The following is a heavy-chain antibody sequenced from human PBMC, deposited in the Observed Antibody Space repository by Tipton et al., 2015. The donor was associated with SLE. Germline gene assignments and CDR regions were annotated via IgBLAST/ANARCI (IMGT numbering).Heavy chain of an antibody. Sequence: GSLRLSCAASGFTFGSYSMNWVRQAPGKGLEWVSSISSSSSYIYYADSVKGRFTISRDNAKNSLYLQMNSLRAEDTAVYYCARDGLYYYGSGGNPFDIWGQGTMVTVSS. CDR3: ARDGLYYYGSGGNPFDI. J-gene: IGHJ3*02. D-gene: IGHD3-10*01. V-gene: IGHV3-21*01. CDR1: GFTFGSYS. CDR2: ISSSSSYI.